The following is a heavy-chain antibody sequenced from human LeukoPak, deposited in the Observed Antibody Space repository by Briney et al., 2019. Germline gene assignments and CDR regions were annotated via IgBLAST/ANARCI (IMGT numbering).Heavy chain of an antibody. CDR1: GVSFNGYY. V-gene: IGHV4-34*01. CDR3: TRTSPGVPLDV. Sequence: PSETLSLTCALSGVSFNGYYWSWIRQPPGKGPQWIGQISQSGVTDYNPSLKSRVTISLDTSKNQFSLRLSFVTAADAAVYYCTRTSPGVPLDVWGRGTLVTVSS. D-gene: IGHD7-27*01. J-gene: IGHJ4*02. CDR2: ISQSGVT.